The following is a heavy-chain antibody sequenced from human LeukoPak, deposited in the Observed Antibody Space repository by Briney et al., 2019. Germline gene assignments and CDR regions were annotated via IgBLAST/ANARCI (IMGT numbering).Heavy chain of an antibody. CDR3: ARNRRPEWLISGADAFDI. CDR2: INPNSGGT. CDR1: GYTFTGDN. J-gene: IGHJ3*02. D-gene: IGHD3-3*01. Sequence: GASVKVSCEASGYTFTGDNVHSVRHAPGQGLEWMGRINPNSGGTNYAQKVQGRVTMTRDTSISTAYMELSRLRSDDTAVYYCARNRRPEWLISGADAFDIWGQGTMVTVSS. V-gene: IGHV1-2*06.